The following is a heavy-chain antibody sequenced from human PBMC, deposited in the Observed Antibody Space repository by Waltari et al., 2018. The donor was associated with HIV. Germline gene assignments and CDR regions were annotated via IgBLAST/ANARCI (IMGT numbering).Heavy chain of an antibody. Sequence: EAQLVQSGAEVKKPGESLKISCKDSGYSFTNYWIGWVRQLPGKGLEWMGIIQPADSDTRYSPSFQGQVTISVDKSISTAYLQWNSLKASDTAIYYCASTAGLGRTPFDNWGQGTLVTVSS. CDR1: GYSFTNYW. CDR2: IQPADSDT. V-gene: IGHV5-51*01. CDR3: ASTAGLGRTPFDN. D-gene: IGHD6-19*01. J-gene: IGHJ4*02.